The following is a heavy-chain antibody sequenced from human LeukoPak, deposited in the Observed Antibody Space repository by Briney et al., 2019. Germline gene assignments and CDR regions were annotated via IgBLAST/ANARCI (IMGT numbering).Heavy chain of an antibody. Sequence: PGGSLRLSCATSGFIFSNYAVNWVRQAPGKGLEWVSIISGSGDTTYYADSVKGRFTISRDNSKNTLYLQMNSLRAEDTAVYYCAKELRGSSDYWGQGTLVTVSS. CDR3: AKELRGSSDY. CDR2: ISGSGDTT. V-gene: IGHV3-23*01. J-gene: IGHJ4*02. D-gene: IGHD6-13*01. CDR1: GFIFSNYA.